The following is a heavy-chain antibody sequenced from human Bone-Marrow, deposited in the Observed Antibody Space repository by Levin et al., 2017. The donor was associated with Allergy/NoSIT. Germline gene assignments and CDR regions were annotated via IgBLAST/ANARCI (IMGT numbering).Heavy chain of an antibody. D-gene: IGHD6-19*01. V-gene: IGHV3-33*01. CDR1: GFTFSSYG. CDR3: ARDPSGGIAVAGVFDY. J-gene: IGHJ4*02. Sequence: GESLKISCAASGFTFSSYGMHWVRQAPGKGLEWVAVIWYDGSNKYYADSVKGRFTISRDNSKNTLYLQMNSLRAEDTAVYYCARDPSGGIAVAGVFDYWGQGTLVTVSS. CDR2: IWYDGSNK.